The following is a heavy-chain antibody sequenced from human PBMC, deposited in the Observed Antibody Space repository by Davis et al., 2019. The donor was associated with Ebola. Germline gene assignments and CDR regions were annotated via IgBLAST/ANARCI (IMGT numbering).Heavy chain of an antibody. CDR3: ARDPYSNGWYYFDY. D-gene: IGHD6-19*01. CDR1: GFAFSSYS. J-gene: IGHJ4*02. V-gene: IGHV3-21*01. Sequence: GESLKISCAASGFAFSSYSMNWVRQAPGKGLEWVSSLSSSYSYIYYADSVKGRFTISRDNVKNSLFLQMNSLRAEDTAVYYCARDPYSNGWYYFDYWGQGTLVTVSS. CDR2: LSSSYSYI.